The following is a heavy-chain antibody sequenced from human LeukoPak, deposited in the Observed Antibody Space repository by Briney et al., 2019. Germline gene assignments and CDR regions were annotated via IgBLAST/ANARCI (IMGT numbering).Heavy chain of an antibody. CDR3: ARSAVRGVACDY. J-gene: IGHJ4*02. D-gene: IGHD3-10*01. CDR1: GFTFSGFR. V-gene: IGHV3-48*01. Sequence: GGSLRLSCTASGFTFSGFRMHWVRQAPGKGLEWLSYISTSSRSTYYADAVKGRFTISRDNAKNTLFLDMHSLGPGDSAVYYCARSAVRGVACDYWGQGTLLTVSS. CDR2: ISTSSRST.